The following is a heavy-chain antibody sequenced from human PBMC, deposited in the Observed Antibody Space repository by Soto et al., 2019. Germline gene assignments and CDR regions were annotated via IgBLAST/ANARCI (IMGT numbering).Heavy chain of an antibody. D-gene: IGHD6-13*01. J-gene: IGHJ6*02. V-gene: IGHV4-39*01. CDR2: IHYTGRT. CDR1: GGTISSSSFY. CDR3: ARHPAAAGTGYFGVDV. Sequence: PSETLSLTCTVSGGTISSSSFYWGWIRQLPGKGLEWIGTIHYTGRTNYNPSLKSRVIMSVDTSKNQFSLRLTSVAAADTAAYYCARHPAAAGTGYFGVDVWGQGTTVTVSS.